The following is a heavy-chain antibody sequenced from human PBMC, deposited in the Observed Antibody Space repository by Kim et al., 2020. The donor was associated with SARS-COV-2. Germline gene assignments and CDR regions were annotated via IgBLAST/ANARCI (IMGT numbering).Heavy chain of an antibody. V-gene: IGHV3-30*01. D-gene: IGHD6-25*01. CDR3: ARDGHYSNGWGRGLQV. Sequence: DSVKGRFTISRDNSKNTLYLQMNSLRAEDTAVYYCARDGHYSNGWGRGLQVWGQGTPVTVSS. J-gene: IGHJ1*01.